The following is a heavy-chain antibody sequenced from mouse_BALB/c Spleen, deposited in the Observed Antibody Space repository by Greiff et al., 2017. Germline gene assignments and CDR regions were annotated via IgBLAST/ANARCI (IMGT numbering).Heavy chain of an antibody. Sequence: QVQLQQSGPELVKPGASVKISCKASGYAFSSSWMNWVKQRPGQGLEWIGRIYPGDGDTNYNGKFKGKATLTADKSSSTAYMQLSSLTSVDSAVYFCARSDGNSFAYWGQGTLVTVSA. D-gene: IGHD2-1*01. CDR3: ARSDGNSFAY. CDR1: GYAFSSSW. CDR2: IYPGDGDT. V-gene: IGHV1-82*01. J-gene: IGHJ3*01.